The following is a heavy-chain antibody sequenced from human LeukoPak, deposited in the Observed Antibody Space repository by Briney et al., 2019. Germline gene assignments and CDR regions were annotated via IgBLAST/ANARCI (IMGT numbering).Heavy chain of an antibody. J-gene: IGHJ4*02. D-gene: IGHD2-21*01. CDR1: GFTFSSYW. Sequence: GGSLRLSCAASGFTFSSYWMNWVRQAPGMGLEWVAKIKQDGSEKYYVDSVKGRFTISRDNAKNSLYLQMNTLRAEDTALYYCARAFVVPDYWGQGTLVTVSS. CDR3: ARAFVVPDY. CDR2: IKQDGSEK. V-gene: IGHV3-7*01.